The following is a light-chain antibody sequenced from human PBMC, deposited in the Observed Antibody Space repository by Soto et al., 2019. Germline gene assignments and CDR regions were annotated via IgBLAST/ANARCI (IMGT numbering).Light chain of an antibody. Sequence: QMTQSPSSLSTSVGDTVTITCQSIQDISNYLTWYQQKPGKAPKLLIYDASDSEKGVPGRFSGSGSGTDFTLTIISLQPEDFATYYCQQYDSLPITFGQGTRLEIK. V-gene: IGKV1-33*01. CDR3: QQYDSLPIT. CDR2: DAS. CDR1: QDISNY. J-gene: IGKJ5*01.